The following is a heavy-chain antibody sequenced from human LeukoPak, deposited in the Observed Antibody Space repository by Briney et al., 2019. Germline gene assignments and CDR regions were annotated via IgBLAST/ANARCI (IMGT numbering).Heavy chain of an antibody. J-gene: IGHJ4*02. D-gene: IGHD6-19*01. CDR2: IYPGDSDT. CDR3: ARAESRQRLGARNFDY. Sequence: GESLKISCKGSGYSFTSYWIGWVRQMPGKGLEWMGIIYPGDSDTRSSPSFQGQVTISADKSISTAYLQWSSLKASDTAMYYCARAESRQRLGARNFDYWGQGTLVTVSS. V-gene: IGHV5-51*01. CDR1: GYSFTSYW.